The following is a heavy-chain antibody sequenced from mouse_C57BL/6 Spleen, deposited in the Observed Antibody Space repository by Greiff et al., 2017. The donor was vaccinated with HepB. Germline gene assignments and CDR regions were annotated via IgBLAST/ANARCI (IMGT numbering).Heavy chain of an antibody. CDR3: ARDQGYYAMDY. V-gene: IGHV5-4*01. Sequence: EVHLVESGGGLVKPGGSLKLSCAASGFTFSSYAMSWVRQTPEKRLEWVATISDGGSYTYYPDNVKGRFTISRDNAKNNLYLQMSHLKSEDTAMYYCARDQGYYAMDYWGQGTSVTVSS. CDR1: GFTFSSYA. J-gene: IGHJ4*01. CDR2: ISDGGSYT.